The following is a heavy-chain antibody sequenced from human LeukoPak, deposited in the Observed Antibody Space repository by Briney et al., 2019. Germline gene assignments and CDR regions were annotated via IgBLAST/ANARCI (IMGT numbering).Heavy chain of an antibody. CDR1: GYTFTGYY. CDR3: VRAVEQLIHDAFDI. CDR2: INPNSGGT. D-gene: IGHD1-26*01. V-gene: IGHV1-2*02. J-gene: IGHJ3*02. Sequence: ASVKVSCKASGYTFTGYYMYWVRQAPGQGLERMGWINPNSGGTNYAQKFQGRVTMTRDTSIGTAYMELSRLRSDDTAVYYCVRAVEQLIHDAFDIWGQGTMVTVSS.